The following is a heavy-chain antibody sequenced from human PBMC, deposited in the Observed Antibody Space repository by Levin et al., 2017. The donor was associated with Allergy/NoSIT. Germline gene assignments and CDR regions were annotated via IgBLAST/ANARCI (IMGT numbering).Heavy chain of an antibody. CDR2: IYYSGST. D-gene: IGHD3-16*02. CDR1: GGSVSSGSYY. J-gene: IGHJ5*02. V-gene: IGHV4-61*01. Sequence: PSETLSLTCTVSGGSVSSGSYYWSWIRQPPGKGLEWIGYIYYSGSTNYNPSLKSRVTISVDTSKNQFSLKLSSVTAADTAVYYCAREVMITFGGVIDINWFDPWGQGTLVTVSS. CDR3: AREVMITFGGVIDINWFDP.